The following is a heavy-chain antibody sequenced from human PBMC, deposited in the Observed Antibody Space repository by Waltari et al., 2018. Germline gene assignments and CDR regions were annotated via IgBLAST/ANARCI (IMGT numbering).Heavy chain of an antibody. J-gene: IGHJ5*02. CDR2: INLDGRIR. D-gene: IGHD3-22*01. Sequence: EVQLVESGGVLVQPGGSLRLSWVASGFLFSSYWMHWVRQAPGKGLVSVAHINLDGRIRNYAESVEGRFTISRDNAKNTLFLQMDSLRAEDTALYYCVLYSSEVLGDAWGRGTLVTVSS. V-gene: IGHV3-74*01. CDR1: GFLFSSYW. CDR3: VLYSSEVLGDA.